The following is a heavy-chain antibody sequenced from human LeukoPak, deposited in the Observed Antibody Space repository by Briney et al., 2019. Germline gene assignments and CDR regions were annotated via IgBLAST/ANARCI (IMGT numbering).Heavy chain of an antibody. CDR3: ASWNYYGSGSYYFDY. V-gene: IGHV4-59*12. J-gene: IGHJ4*02. CDR1: GGSISSYY. Sequence: SETLSLTCTVSGGSISSYYWSWIRQPPGKGLEWIGYVYYIGNTNYNPSLKSRVTISIDPSKNRFSLKLSSVTAADTAVYYCASWNYYGSGSYYFDYWGQGTLVTVSS. CDR2: VYYIGNT. D-gene: IGHD3-10*01.